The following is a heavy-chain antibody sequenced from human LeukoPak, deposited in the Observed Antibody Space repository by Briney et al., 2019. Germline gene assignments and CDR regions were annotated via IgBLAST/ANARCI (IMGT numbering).Heavy chain of an antibody. CDR3: ARDRETHGDYDAFDI. CDR1: GFTFSSYW. CDR2: INSDGSST. D-gene: IGHD4-17*01. Sequence: PGGSLKLSCAASGFTFSSYWMHWVRQAPGKGLVWVSRINSDGSSTSYADSVKGRFTISRDNAKNTLYLQMNSLRAEDTAVYYCARDRETHGDYDAFDIWGQGTMVTVSS. J-gene: IGHJ3*02. V-gene: IGHV3-74*01.